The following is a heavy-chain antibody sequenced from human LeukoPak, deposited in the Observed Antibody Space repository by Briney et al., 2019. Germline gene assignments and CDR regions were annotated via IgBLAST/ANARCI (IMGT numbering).Heavy chain of an antibody. CDR2: INPNSGGT. Sequence: ASVKVSCKASGYTFTGYYMHWVRQAPGQGLEWMGWINPNSGGTNYAQKFQDRVTMTRDTSISTAYIELNLLRSDDTAVYYCARGDYYGSPKVVAAWGQGTLVTVSS. CDR1: GYTFTGYY. D-gene: IGHD3-10*01. CDR3: ARGDYYGSPKVVAA. J-gene: IGHJ5*02. V-gene: IGHV1-2*02.